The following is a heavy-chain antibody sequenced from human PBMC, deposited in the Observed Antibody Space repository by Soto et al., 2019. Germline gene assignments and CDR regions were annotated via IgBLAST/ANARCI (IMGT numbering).Heavy chain of an antibody. CDR1: GFTFSSYS. J-gene: IGHJ6*02. D-gene: IGHD3-10*01. V-gene: IGHV3-48*01. CDR3: AGSGSYYIGMDV. CDR2: ISSSSSTI. Sequence: GSLRLSCAASGFTFSSYSMXWVRQAPGKGLEWVSYISSSSSTIYYADSVKGRFIISRDNAKNSLYLQMNRLRAEDTAVYYCAGSGSYYIGMDVWGQGTTVT.